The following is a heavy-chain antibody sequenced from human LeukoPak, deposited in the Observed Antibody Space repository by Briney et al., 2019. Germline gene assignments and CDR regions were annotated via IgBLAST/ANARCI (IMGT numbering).Heavy chain of an antibody. CDR1: GGSISGGYY. D-gene: IGHD2-15*01. CDR3: ARLRYCSGGSCSHDY. CDR2: VYYSGST. Sequence: PSDTLSLTCTVSGGSISGGYYWPWIRRPPGKGLEWIGTVYYSGSTYYNPSLKSRASISVDTSKTQFSLKLSSVTAADTAVYYCARLRYCSGGSCSHDYWGQGALVTVSS. J-gene: IGHJ4*02. V-gene: IGHV4-39*01.